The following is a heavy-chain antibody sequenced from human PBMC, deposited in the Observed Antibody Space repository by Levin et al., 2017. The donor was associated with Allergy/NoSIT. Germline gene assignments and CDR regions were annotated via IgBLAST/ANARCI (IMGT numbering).Heavy chain of an antibody. D-gene: IGHD6-25*01. CDR2: ISASGDST. J-gene: IGHJ4*02. CDR3: AKVGNAGGYGPIDY. Sequence: PGGSLRLSCATSGFTFSSYAMSWVRQAPGKGLEWVSVISASGDSTFYADSVKGRFTVSRDSSKNTLYVQMNSLRVEDTAIYYCAKVGNAGGYGPIDYWGQGTLVTASS. CDR1: GFTFSSYA. V-gene: IGHV3-23*01.